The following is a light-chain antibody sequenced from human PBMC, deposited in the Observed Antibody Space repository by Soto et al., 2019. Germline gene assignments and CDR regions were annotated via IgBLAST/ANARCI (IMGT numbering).Light chain of an antibody. CDR1: SSNIGAGYD. J-gene: IGLJ2*01. CDR2: GNS. CDR3: QSYDSSLSGDVV. V-gene: IGLV1-40*01. Sequence: QSVLTQPPSVSGAPGQRVTISCTGSSSNIGAGYDVHWYQQLPGTAPKLLIYGNSNRPSGVPDRFSGSKSGTSASLAITGVQAEEEADYYCQSYDSSLSGDVVFGGGTKLTVL.